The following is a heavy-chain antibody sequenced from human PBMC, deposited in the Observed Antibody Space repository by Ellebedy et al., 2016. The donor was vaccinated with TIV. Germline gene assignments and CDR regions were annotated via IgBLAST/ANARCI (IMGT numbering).Heavy chain of an antibody. CDR2: IYPGDSDT. CDR1: RYSFTSYW. Sequence: PGGSLRLSCKGSRYSFTSYWIGWVRQMPGKGLEWMGIIYPGDSDTRYSPSFQGQVTISADKSISTAYLQWTSLKASDTALYYCARLAAGLYYYYYGMDVWGQGTAVTVSS. J-gene: IGHJ6*02. CDR3: ARLAAGLYYYYYGMDV. D-gene: IGHD6-19*01. V-gene: IGHV5-51*01.